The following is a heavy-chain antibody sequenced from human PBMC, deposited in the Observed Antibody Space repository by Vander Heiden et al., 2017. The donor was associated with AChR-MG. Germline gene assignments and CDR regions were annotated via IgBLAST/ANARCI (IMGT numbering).Heavy chain of an antibody. D-gene: IGHD6-19*01. CDR1: GLTLSGSA. J-gene: IGHJ4*02. Sequence: EVQLVESGGGLVQPGGSLKLPRSASGLTLSGSAMHWVRQASGKGLEWVGRIRSKANSYATAYAASVKGRFTISRDDSKNTAYLQMNSLKTEDTAVYYCTRQLAVAGYFDYWGQGTLVTVSS. CDR3: TRQLAVAGYFDY. V-gene: IGHV3-73*02. CDR2: IRSKANSYAT.